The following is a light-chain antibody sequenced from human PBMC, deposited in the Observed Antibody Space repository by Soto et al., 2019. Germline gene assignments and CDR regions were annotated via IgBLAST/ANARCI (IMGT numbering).Light chain of an antibody. V-gene: IGLV2-14*03. CDR1: SSEVGGYNY. CDR3: SSYTGSSHYVV. CDR2: DVI. J-gene: IGLJ2*01. Sequence: QSALTQPASVSGSPGQSITISCTGTSSEVGGYNYVSWYQQHPGKAPKLMIYDVINRPSGVSNRFSGSKSGNSASLTISGLQAEDEADYYCSSYTGSSHYVVFGGGTKLTVL.